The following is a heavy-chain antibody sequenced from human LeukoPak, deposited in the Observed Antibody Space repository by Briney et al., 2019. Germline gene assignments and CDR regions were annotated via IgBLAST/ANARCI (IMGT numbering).Heavy chain of an antibody. CDR3: ARAIAAAGTRFDY. V-gene: IGHV4-30-4*08. D-gene: IGHD6-13*01. Sequence: SQTLSLTCTVSGGSISSGDYYWSWIRQPPGKGLEWIGYIYYSGSTYYNPSLKSRVTISVDTSKNQFSLKLSSVTAADTAVYYCARAIAAAGTRFDYWGQGTLVTVSS. J-gene: IGHJ4*02. CDR1: GGSISSGDYY. CDR2: IYYSGST.